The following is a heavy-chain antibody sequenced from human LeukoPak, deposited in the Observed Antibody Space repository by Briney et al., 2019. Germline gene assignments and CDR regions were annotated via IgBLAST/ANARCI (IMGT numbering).Heavy chain of an antibody. CDR1: GFTFSTYA. V-gene: IGHV3-23*01. J-gene: IGHJ6*03. D-gene: IGHD3-10*01. CDR2: FSGSGGNT. CDR3: ARDQVTMVRGVIYYYYMDV. Sequence: GGSLRLSCAASGFTFSTYAMSWVRQAPGKGLEWVSSFSGSGGNTYYADSVKGRFTISRDNSKNTLYLQMNSLRAEDTAVYYCARDQVTMVRGVIYYYYMDVWGKGTTVAISS.